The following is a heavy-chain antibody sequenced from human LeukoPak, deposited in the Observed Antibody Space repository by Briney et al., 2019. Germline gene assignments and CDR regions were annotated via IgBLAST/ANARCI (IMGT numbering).Heavy chain of an antibody. Sequence: PGGSLRLSCAASGFTFSSYWMSWVRQAPGKGLEWVANIKQDGSEKYYVDSVKGRFTISRDNAKNSLYLQMNSLRAEDTAVYYCASLVPAAIRRYYYYYMDVWGKGTTVTVSS. CDR1: GFTFSSYW. J-gene: IGHJ6*03. CDR2: IKQDGSEK. CDR3: ASLVPAAIRRYYYYYMDV. D-gene: IGHD2-2*01. V-gene: IGHV3-7*01.